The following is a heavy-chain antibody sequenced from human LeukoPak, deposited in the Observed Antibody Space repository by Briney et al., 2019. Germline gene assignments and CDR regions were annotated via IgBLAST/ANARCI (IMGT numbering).Heavy chain of an antibody. D-gene: IGHD5-18*01. CDR1: GFTFSDYY. J-gene: IGHJ4*02. Sequence: GGSLRLSCAASGFTFSDYYMNWIRLAPGKGLEWVSYISSSGSTIYYADSVKGRFTISRDNAKNSLYLQMNSLRAEDTAVYYCARQYSYGSRAFDYWGQGTLVTVSS. V-gene: IGHV3-11*01. CDR2: ISSSGSTI. CDR3: ARQYSYGSRAFDY.